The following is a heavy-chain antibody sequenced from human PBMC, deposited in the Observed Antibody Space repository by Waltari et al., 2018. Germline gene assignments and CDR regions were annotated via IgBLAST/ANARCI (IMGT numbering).Heavy chain of an antibody. CDR1: GGSFSGYY. J-gene: IGHJ5*02. CDR3: ARGRIVGVTRWFDP. Sequence: QVQLQQWGAGLLKPSETLSLTCDVSGGSFSGYYWPWIRQTPGKGLEWMGEIYKSGRTNNNPAPKGRVIMSADTSKNQSSLSLTAMTAADTAVYYCARGRIVGVTRWFDPWGQGTPVTVSS. CDR2: IYKSGRT. V-gene: IGHV4-34*01. D-gene: IGHD1-26*01.